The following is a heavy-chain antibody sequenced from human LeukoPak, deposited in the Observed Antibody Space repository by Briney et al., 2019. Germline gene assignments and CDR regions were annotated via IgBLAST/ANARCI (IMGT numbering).Heavy chain of an antibody. D-gene: IGHD3-10*01. CDR3: AKVGSGRGDFDY. V-gene: IGHV3-23*01. CDR1: GFTFSSYA. Sequence: GGSLRLSCAASGFTFSSYAMSWVRQAPGKGLEWVSGISVSGGNTYSADSVRGRFTISRDNSKNTLYLQMNSLRAEEAAVYYCAKVGSGRGDFDYWGQGTLVTVSS. J-gene: IGHJ4*02. CDR2: ISVSGGNT.